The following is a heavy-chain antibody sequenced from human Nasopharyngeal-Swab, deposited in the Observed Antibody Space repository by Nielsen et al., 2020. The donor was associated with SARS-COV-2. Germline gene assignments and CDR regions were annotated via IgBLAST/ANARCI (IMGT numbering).Heavy chain of an antibody. CDR2: IFSGGNT. CDR3: ARGTDIPPDY. Sequence: RQAPGKGLEWIGNIFSGGNTYYNPSLDSRVTISLDTSKNQFSLKLSSVTAADTAVYYCARGTDIPPDYWGQGTLVTVSS. J-gene: IGHJ4*02. V-gene: IGHV4-39*07. D-gene: IGHD3-9*01.